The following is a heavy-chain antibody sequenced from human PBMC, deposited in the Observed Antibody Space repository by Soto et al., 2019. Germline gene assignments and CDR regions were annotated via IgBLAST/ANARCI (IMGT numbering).Heavy chain of an antibody. CDR1: GFTFSSYS. CDR2: ISSSSSYI. D-gene: IGHD4-17*01. J-gene: IGHJ4*02. CDR3: ARDKDRDYYGGNSGHDY. Sequence: PGGSLRLSCAASGFTFSSYSMNWVRQAPGKGLEWVSSISSSSSYIYYADSVKGRFTISRDNAKNSLYLQMNSLRAEDTAVYYCARDKDRDYYGGNSGHDYWGQGTLVTVSS. V-gene: IGHV3-21*01.